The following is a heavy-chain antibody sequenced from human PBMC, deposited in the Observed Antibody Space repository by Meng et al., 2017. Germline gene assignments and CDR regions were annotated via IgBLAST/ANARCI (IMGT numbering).Heavy chain of an antibody. V-gene: IGHV3-74*01. CDR1: GFTFSSHW. CDR2: IISDGSST. J-gene: IGHJ4*02. CDR3: ARDPLSDSGGYSLDY. Sequence: GESLKISCAASGFTFSSHWMHWVRQAPGKGLEWVSRIISDGSSTGYADSVEGRFTISRDNAKNTLYQQMNSLRAEDTAVYYCARDPLSDSGGYSLDYWGQGTLVTVSS. D-gene: IGHD3-22*01.